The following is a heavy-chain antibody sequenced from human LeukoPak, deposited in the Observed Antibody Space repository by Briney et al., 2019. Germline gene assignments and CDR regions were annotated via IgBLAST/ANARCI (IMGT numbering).Heavy chain of an antibody. CDR1: GFTFSTYA. V-gene: IGHV3-23*01. Sequence: GGSLRLSCAASGFTFSTYATSWVRQAPGKGLEWVSAISGSGGSTYYADSVKGRFTISRDNSKNTLYLQMNSLRAEDTAVYYCAKDYPYCSSTSCYLDYWGQGTLVTVSS. CDR2: ISGSGGST. J-gene: IGHJ4*02. CDR3: AKDYPYCSSTSCYLDY. D-gene: IGHD2-2*01.